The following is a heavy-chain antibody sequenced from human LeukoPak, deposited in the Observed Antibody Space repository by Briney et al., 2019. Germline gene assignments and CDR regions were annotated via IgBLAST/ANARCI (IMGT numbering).Heavy chain of an antibody. Sequence: PSETLSLTCTVSGGSISSSSYYWGWIRQPPGKGLEWIGSIYYSGSTYYNPSLESRVTISVDTSKNQFSLKLSSVTAADTAVYYCARDPARYDSSGYYLYYFDYWGQGTLVTVSS. CDR1: GGSISSSSYY. D-gene: IGHD3-22*01. V-gene: IGHV4-39*07. CDR2: IYYSGST. J-gene: IGHJ4*02. CDR3: ARDPARYDSSGYYLYYFDY.